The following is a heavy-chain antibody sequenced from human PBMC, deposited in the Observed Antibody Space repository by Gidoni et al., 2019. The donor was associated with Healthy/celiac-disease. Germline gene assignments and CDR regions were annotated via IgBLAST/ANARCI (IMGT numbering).Heavy chain of an antibody. V-gene: IGHV3-33*01. CDR1: GFTFSSYG. Sequence: QVQLVESGGGVVQPGRSLRLSCAASGFTFSSYGMHWVRQAPGKGLEWVAVIWYDGSNKYYADSVKGRFTISRDNSKNTLYLQMNSLRAEDTAVYYCARDSLLELQGYYYGMDVWGQGTTVTVSS. CDR2: IWYDGSNK. J-gene: IGHJ6*02. D-gene: IGHD1-7*01. CDR3: ARDSLLELQGYYYGMDV.